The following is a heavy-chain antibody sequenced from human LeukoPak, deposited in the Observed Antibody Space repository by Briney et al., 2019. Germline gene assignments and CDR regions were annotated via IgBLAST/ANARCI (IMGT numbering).Heavy chain of an antibody. J-gene: IGHJ3*02. CDR2: ISAYNGNT. Sequence: ASVKVSCKASGYTFTSYGISWVRQAPGQGLEWMGWISAYNGNTNYAQKLQGRVTMTTDTSTSTAYMELRSLRSDDTAVYYCARAYRHSIHHAFDIWGQGTMVTVSS. D-gene: IGHD3-16*01. CDR3: ARAYRHSIHHAFDI. CDR1: GYTFTSYG. V-gene: IGHV1-18*01.